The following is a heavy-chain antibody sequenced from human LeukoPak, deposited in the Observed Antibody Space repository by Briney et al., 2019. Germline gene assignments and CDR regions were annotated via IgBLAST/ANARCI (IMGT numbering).Heavy chain of an antibody. V-gene: IGHV1-2*02. J-gene: IGHJ5*02. CDR2: INPNSGGT. CDR1: GYTFTGYY. CDR3: ARDGEDFWSGSNWFDP. D-gene: IGHD3-3*01. Sequence: ASVKVSCKASGYTFTGYYMHWVRQAPGQGLEWMGWINPNSGGTNYAQKFQGRVTMTRDTSISTAYMELSRLRSDNTAVYYCARDGEDFWSGSNWFDPWGQGTLVTVSS.